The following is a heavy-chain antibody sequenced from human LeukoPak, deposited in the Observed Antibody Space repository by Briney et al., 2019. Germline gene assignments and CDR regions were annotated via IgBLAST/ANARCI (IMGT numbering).Heavy chain of an antibody. V-gene: IGHV1-46*01. D-gene: IGHD4-11*01. CDR3: ARSDYNDYRGLGF. J-gene: IGHJ4*02. CDR1: GYAFTSYH. CDR2: IIPSSGST. Sequence: GASVKVSCKASGYAFTSYHIHRIRQAPGQGLGWMGIIIPSSGSTTYAQKFQGRVTMTRDTSTKTVYMELSSLTSDDTAVYFCARSDYNDYRGLGFWGQGTPVTVS.